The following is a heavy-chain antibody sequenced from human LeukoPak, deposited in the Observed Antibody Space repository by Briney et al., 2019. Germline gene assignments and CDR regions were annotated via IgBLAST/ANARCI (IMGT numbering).Heavy chain of an antibody. J-gene: IGHJ4*02. CDR2: IKQDGSEK. D-gene: IGHD3-22*01. Sequence: GGSLRLSCAAPGFTFRSYWMSWVRQAPGKGLEWVANIKQDGSEKYYVDSVKGRFTISRDNAKNSLYLQMNSLRAEDTAVYYCARSHQPYYYDNHLDYWGQGTLVTVSS. CDR3: ARSHQPYYYDNHLDY. CDR1: GFTFRSYW. V-gene: IGHV3-7*03.